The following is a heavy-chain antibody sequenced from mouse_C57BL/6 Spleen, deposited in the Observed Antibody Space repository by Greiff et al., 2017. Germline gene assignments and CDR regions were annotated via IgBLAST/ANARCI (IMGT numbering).Heavy chain of an antibody. V-gene: IGHV1-22*01. J-gene: IGHJ4*01. D-gene: IGHD1-1*01. Sequence: VQLKESGPELVKPGASVKMSCKASGYTFTDYNMHWVKQSHGKSLAWIGYINPNNGGTSYNQKFKGKATLTVNKSSSTAYMELRSLTSEDSAVYYGARIYEDYAMDYWGQGTSVTVSS. CDR3: ARIYEDYAMDY. CDR2: INPNNGGT. CDR1: GYTFTDYN.